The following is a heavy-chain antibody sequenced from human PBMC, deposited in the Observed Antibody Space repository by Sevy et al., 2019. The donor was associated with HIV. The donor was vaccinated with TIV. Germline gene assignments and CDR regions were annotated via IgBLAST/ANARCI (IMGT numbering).Heavy chain of an antibody. Sequence: GESLKISCEGSGYSFTSHWIGWVRHMPGKGLEWMGIIYPDDSETRYSPSFQGQVTFSADKSISTAYLQWSSLKASDTAMYYCATSLSGYFDSSGYYIYWGQGTMVTVSS. CDR2: IYPDDSET. J-gene: IGHJ4*02. V-gene: IGHV5-51*01. D-gene: IGHD3-22*01. CDR1: GYSFTSHW. CDR3: ATSLSGYFDSSGYYIY.